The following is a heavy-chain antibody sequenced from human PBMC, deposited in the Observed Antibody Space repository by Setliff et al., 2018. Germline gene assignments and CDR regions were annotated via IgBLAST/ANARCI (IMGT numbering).Heavy chain of an antibody. CDR3: ARVTNWGLDLRFDP. J-gene: IGHJ5*02. D-gene: IGHD7-27*01. Sequence: SETLSLTCAVYGDSFSDYYWSWIRQPPGKGLEWIGYIYYSGSTNYNPSLKSRVTMSVATFENHFSLKLNSLTAADTAVYYCARVTNWGLDLRFDPWGQGTLVTVSS. V-gene: IGHV4-59*01. CDR2: IYYSGST. CDR1: GDSFSDYY.